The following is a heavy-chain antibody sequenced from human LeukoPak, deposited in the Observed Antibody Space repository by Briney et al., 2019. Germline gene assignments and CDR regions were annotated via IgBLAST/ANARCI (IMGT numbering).Heavy chain of an antibody. Sequence: SEPLSLTCAVYGGSFTGHYWTWIRQPPGQGLEWIGEIVHCGDTIYNPSLNSRGAISTDKSKNQFSLRLSSVPGADTAVYYCAGNHYKELGGDYWGQGTLVTVSS. D-gene: IGHD3-16*01. CDR2: IVHCGDT. V-gene: IGHV4-34*12. J-gene: IGHJ4*02. CDR1: GGSFTGHY. CDR3: AGNHYKELGGDY.